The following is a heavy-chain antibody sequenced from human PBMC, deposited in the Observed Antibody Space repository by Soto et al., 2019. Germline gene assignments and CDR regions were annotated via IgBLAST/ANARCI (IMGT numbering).Heavy chain of an antibody. CDR1: GASISGCH. CDR2: ISYSGAT. V-gene: IGHV4-59*08. CDR3: ARAFAIDCYTDYFDY. D-gene: IGHD2-21*02. J-gene: IGHJ4*02. Sequence: SETLSLTCTVSGASISGCHWSWIRQFPGKGLECLGYISYSGATNYNPSLKSRVTMSIDTSKNQFSLQLNSVTAADTAVYYCARAFAIDCYTDYFDYWVQGPLVT.